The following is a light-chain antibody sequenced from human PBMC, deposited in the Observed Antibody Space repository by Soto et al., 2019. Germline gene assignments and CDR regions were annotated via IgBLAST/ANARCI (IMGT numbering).Light chain of an antibody. CDR3: SSYVTGNSLI. Sequence: QSALTQPPSASGSPGQSVTISCTGTSRDVGGHDYVSWYQQHPGKAPKLMIYELSKRPSGVPDRFSGAKSGNTASLTVSGLQAEDEADYYCSSYVTGNSLIFGGGTTLTVL. J-gene: IGLJ2*01. CDR1: SRDVGGHDY. V-gene: IGLV2-8*01. CDR2: ELS.